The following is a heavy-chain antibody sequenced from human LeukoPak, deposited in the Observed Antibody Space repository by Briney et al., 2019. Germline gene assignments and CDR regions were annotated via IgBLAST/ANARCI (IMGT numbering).Heavy chain of an antibody. D-gene: IGHD2-15*01. J-gene: IGHJ5*02. V-gene: IGHV1-69*13. Sequence: GASVKVSCKASGGTFNTDAISWVRQAPGRGLEWLGMIIPIFGTANYAQKFQGRVTITADESTSTAYMELSSLRSEDTAVYYCARGFDSYGGSWGNWFDPWGQGTLVTVSS. CDR1: GGTFNTDA. CDR2: IIPIFGTA. CDR3: ARGFDSYGGSWGNWFDP.